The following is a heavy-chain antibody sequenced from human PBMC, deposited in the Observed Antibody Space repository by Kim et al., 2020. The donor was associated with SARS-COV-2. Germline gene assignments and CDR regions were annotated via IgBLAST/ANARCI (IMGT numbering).Heavy chain of an antibody. CDR1: GFTFSSYG. J-gene: IGHJ4*02. Sequence: GGSLRLSCAASGFTFSSYGMHWVRQAPGKGLEWVAVISYDGSNKYYADSVKGRFTISRDNSKNTLYLQMNSLRAEDTAVYYCAKDGVTRNLDYWGQGTLVTVSS. CDR2: ISYDGSNK. CDR3: AKDGVTRNLDY. D-gene: IGHD4-17*01. V-gene: IGHV3-30*18.